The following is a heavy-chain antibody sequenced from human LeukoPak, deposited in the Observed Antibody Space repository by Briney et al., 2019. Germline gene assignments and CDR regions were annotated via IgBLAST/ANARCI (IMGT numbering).Heavy chain of an antibody. D-gene: IGHD2-2*01. CDR2: IRYDGSNK. CDR3: AKEDEVVPAAIGN. Sequence: GGSLRLSCVVSGFNFDNFAMHWVRQPLGKGLEWVAFIRYDGSNKYYADSVKGRFTISRDNSKNTLYLQMNSLRAEDTAVYYCAKEDEVVPAAIGNWGQGTLVTVSS. CDR1: GFNFDNFA. V-gene: IGHV3-30*02. J-gene: IGHJ4*02.